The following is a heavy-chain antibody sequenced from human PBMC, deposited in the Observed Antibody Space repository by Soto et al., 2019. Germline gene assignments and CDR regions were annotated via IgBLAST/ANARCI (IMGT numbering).Heavy chain of an antibody. CDR2: INPFGGDT. J-gene: IGHJ4*02. V-gene: IGHV1-46*01. D-gene: IGHD4-4*01. CDR3: ARSPTPKSFFDY. Sequence: QVQLVQSGAEVKKPGASVKVSCKASGYSFTNYYTHWVRQAPGQGLEWMGIINPFGGDTNYAQKFQGRLTMTRDTSTSIVYMELSSLRSEDTAIYYCARSPTPKSFFDYWGQGTLVTVSS. CDR1: GYSFTNYY.